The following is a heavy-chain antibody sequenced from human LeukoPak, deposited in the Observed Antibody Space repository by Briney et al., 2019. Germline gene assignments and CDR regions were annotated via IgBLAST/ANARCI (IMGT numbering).Heavy chain of an antibody. D-gene: IGHD4-23*01. Sequence: ASVKVSCKASGYTFTSYDINWVRQATGQGLEWMGWMNPNSGNTGYAQKFQGRVTMTRNTSISTAYMELSSLRSEDTAVYYCARDPGGVVTRAEYFQHWGQGTLVTVSS. CDR1: GYTFTSYD. V-gene: IGHV1-8*01. J-gene: IGHJ1*01. CDR2: MNPNSGNT. CDR3: ARDPGGVVTRAEYFQH.